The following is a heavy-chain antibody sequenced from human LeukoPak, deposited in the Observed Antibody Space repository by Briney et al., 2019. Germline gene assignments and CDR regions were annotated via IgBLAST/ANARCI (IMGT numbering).Heavy chain of an antibody. CDR3: ASVGSYYYYYYMDV. J-gene: IGHJ6*03. V-gene: IGHV3-11*04. Sequence: GGPLRLSCAASGFTFSDYYMSWIRQAPGKGLEWVSYISSSGSTIYYADSVKGRFTISRDNAKNTLYLQMNSLRAEDTAVYYCASVGSYYYYYYMDVWGKGTTVTVSS. CDR1: GFTFSDYY. D-gene: IGHD1-26*01. CDR2: ISSSGSTI.